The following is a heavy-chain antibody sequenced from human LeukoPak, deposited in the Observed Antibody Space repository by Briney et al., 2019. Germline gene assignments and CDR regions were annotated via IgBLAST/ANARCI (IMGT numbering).Heavy chain of an antibody. J-gene: IGHJ3*02. CDR1: GGSISSYY. CDR3: AQATWSGYHDAFDI. D-gene: IGHD3-3*01. V-gene: IGHV4-4*07. Sequence: SETLSLTCTVSGGSISSYYWTWIRQPAGKGLEWIGRIYTSGSTNYNPSLKSRVTISVDTSKNQFSLKLSSVTAADTAVYYCAQATWSGYHDAFDIWGQGTMVTVSS. CDR2: IYTSGST.